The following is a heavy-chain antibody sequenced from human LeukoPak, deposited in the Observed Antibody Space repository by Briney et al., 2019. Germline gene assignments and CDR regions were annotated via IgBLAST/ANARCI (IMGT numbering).Heavy chain of an antibody. CDR2: INPNSGGT. Sequence: ASVKVSCKASGYTFTGYYMHWVRQAPGQGLEWMGRINPNSGGTNYAQKFQGRVTMTRDTSISTAYMELSRLRSDDTTVYYCARGSQQQLPWFDPWGQGTLVTVSS. V-gene: IGHV1-2*06. CDR3: ARGSQQQLPWFDP. CDR1: GYTFTGYY. J-gene: IGHJ5*02. D-gene: IGHD6-13*01.